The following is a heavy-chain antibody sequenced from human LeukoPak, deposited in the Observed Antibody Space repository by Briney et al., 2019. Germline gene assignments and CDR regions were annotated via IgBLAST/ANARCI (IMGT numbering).Heavy chain of an antibody. V-gene: IGHV1-46*01. D-gene: IGHD2-2*01. J-gene: IGHJ4*02. CDR2: INPSGGST. Sequence: ASVKVSCKASGYTITSYYMHWVRQAPGQGLEWMGIINPSGGSTSYAQKFQGRVTMTRDTSTSTVYMELSSLRSEDTAVYYCARDTKVVPAATDSFDYWGQGTLVTVSS. CDR3: ARDTKVVPAATDSFDY. CDR1: GYTITSYY.